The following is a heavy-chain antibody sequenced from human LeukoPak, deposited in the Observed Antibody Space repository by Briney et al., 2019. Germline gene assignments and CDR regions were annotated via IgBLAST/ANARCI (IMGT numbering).Heavy chain of an antibody. D-gene: IGHD3-16*01. V-gene: IGHV1-18*01. CDR1: GYTFANYD. Sequence: SVKVSSKASGYTFANYDLIWVRQAPGQGLEWMGWISAYNGDTNYEQKVQGRVTTTTDTSTSTAYMELRSLTSEDTAIYYCARSYDYVWGSHHDNAFDIWGQGTMVTVSS. CDR2: ISAYNGDT. CDR3: ARSYDYVWGSHHDNAFDI. J-gene: IGHJ3*02.